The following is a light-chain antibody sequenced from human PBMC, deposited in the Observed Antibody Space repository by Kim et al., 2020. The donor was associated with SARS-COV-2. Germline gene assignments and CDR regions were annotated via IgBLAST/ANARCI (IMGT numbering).Light chain of an antibody. J-gene: IGKJ1*01. Sequence: SPGERATLSCRASQTISANDLAWYQKKPGQAPRLLIYVAYRRATGIPDRFSGSGSGTDFTLTISRLEPEDFAIYHCQQYVISPWTFGQGTKVEIK. CDR2: VAY. CDR3: QQYVISPWT. CDR1: QTISAND. V-gene: IGKV3-20*01.